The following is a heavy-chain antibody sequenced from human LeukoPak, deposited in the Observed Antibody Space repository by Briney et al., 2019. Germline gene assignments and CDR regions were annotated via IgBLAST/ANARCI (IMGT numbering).Heavy chain of an antibody. V-gene: IGHV6-1*01. CDR3: ARDRAARFSFTYYYGSGSYYNNAHFDY. CDR2: TYYRSKWYN. D-gene: IGHD3-10*01. Sequence: SQTLSLTCAISGDSVSSNSAAWNWIRQSPSRGLEWLGRTYYRSKWYNDYAVSVKSRITINPDTSKNQFSLQLNSVTPEDTAVYYCARDRAARFSFTYYYGSGSYYNNAHFDYWGQGTLVTVSS. J-gene: IGHJ4*02. CDR1: GDSVSSNSAA.